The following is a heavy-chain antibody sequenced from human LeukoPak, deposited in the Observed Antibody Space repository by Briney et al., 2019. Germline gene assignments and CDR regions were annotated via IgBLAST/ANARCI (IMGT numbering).Heavy chain of an antibody. D-gene: IGHD1-20*01. CDR2: INPSDGST. CDR3: TRVYNWNVVYYGMDV. Sequence: ASVKVSCKASGYTFTNYYMHWVRPAPAQGLAWMGIINPSDGSTSYAQKFQGRVTMTRDTSTSTVYMELSSLRSEDTAVYYCTRVYNWNVVYYGMDVWGQGTTVTVSS. CDR1: GYTFTNYY. V-gene: IGHV1-46*01. J-gene: IGHJ6*02.